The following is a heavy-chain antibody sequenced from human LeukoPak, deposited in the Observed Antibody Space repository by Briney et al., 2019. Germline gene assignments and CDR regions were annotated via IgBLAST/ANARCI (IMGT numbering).Heavy chain of an antibody. CDR1: GGSISSYY. CDR3: ARKDYVWGSYRGGVDY. CDR2: IYNTGST. D-gene: IGHD3-16*02. V-gene: IGHV4-4*07. Sequence: SETLSLTCTVSGGSISSYYWSWIRQPAGKGLEWIGRIYNTGSTSYNPSLKSRVTMSVDTSKNQFSLKLNSVTAADTAVYYCARKDYVWGSYRGGVDYWGQGTLVTVSS. J-gene: IGHJ4*02.